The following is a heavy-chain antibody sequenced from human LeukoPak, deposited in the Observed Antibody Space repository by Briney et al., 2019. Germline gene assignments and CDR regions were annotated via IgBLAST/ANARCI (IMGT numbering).Heavy chain of an antibody. D-gene: IGHD6-13*01. CDR2: MSYDGSNK. CDR1: GFTFSSYG. J-gene: IGHJ6*03. CDR3: AKDSGSSWYSRSYMDV. Sequence: PGGSLRLSCAASGFTFSSYGMHWVRQAPGKGLERVAVMSYDGSNKYYADSVKGRFTISRDNAKNSLYLQMNSLRAEDMALYYCAKDSGSSWYSRSYMDVWGKGTTVTVSS. V-gene: IGHV3-30*18.